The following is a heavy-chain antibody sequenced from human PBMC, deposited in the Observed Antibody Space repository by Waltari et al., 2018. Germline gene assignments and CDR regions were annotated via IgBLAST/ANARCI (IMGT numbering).Heavy chain of an antibody. CDR3: ASDSGFDY. J-gene: IGHJ4*02. V-gene: IGHV3-48*03. CDR1: AFTFSIFE. Sequence: EVQLVEYGGGLVQPGGSLRRSCAAPAFTFSIFEMNWVRQDPGKGLEWVSYISRSGRTIYYADSVKGRFTISRDNAKNSLYLQMNSLRAEDTAVYYCASDSGFDYWGQGTLVTVSS. CDR2: ISRSGRTI.